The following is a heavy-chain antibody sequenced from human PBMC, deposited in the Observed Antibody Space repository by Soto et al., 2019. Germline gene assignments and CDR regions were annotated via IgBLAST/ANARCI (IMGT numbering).Heavy chain of an antibody. CDR1: GFTFSSYA. J-gene: IGHJ3*02. D-gene: IGHD7-27*01. CDR2: ISGSGGST. CDR3: AKDLGMRDAFDI. Sequence: GESLKISCAASGFTFSSYAMSWVRQAPGKGLEWVSAISGSGGSTYYADSVKGRFTISRDNSKNTLYLQMNSLRAEDTAVYYCAKDLGMRDAFDIWGQGTMVTVSS. V-gene: IGHV3-23*01.